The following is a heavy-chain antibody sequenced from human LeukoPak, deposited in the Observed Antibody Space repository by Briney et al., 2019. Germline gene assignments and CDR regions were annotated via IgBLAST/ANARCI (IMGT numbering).Heavy chain of an antibody. CDR3: AKDLAEAVAGTLDY. Sequence: SGGSLRLSCAASGFTFSSYAMSWVRQAPGKGLEWVSAISGSGGSTYYADSVKGRFTISRDNSKNTLYLQMNSLRAEDTAVYYCAKDLAEAVAGTLDYWGQGTLVTVSS. D-gene: IGHD6-19*01. J-gene: IGHJ4*02. CDR1: GFTFSSYA. V-gene: IGHV3-23*01. CDR2: ISGSGGST.